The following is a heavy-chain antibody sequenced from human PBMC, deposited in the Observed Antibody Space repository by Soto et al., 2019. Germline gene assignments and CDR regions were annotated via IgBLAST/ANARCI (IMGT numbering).Heavy chain of an antibody. CDR3: AADRRPTDQHNWVDP. CDR2: IVVGTGST. J-gene: IGHJ5*02. Sequence: ASVKVSCKASGFTLENSAIQWVRQARGHRLEWIGWIVVGTGSTNYAQKFQERVSITRDMSTNTAFMELSSLISDDTAVYFCAADRRPTDQHNWVDPWGQGNLVTVSS. D-gene: IGHD1-1*01. CDR1: GFTLENSA. V-gene: IGHV1-58*02.